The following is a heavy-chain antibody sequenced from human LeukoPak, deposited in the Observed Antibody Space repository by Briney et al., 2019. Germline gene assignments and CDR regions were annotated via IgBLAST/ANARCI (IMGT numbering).Heavy chain of an antibody. J-gene: IGHJ4*02. Sequence: SETLSLTCTVSGGSIGTYSWNWIRQPPGKGLEWIGHIYYSGTTNYNPSLKSRVTISVDASKNQFSLKLSSVTAADTAVYYCARGVYIAAAQYGYWGQGTLVTVSS. CDR1: GGSIGTYS. CDR2: IYYSGTT. CDR3: ARGVYIAAAQYGY. D-gene: IGHD6-13*01. V-gene: IGHV4-59*01.